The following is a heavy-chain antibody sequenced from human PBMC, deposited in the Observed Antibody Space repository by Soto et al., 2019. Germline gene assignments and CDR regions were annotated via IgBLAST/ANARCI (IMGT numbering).Heavy chain of an antibody. CDR1: GFTFSGSA. J-gene: IGHJ3*02. CDR3: NRHYYGESFDI. D-gene: IGHD4-17*01. CDR2: IRSKANSYAT. V-gene: IGHV3-73*01. Sequence: GGSLRLSCAASGFTFSGSAMHWVRQASGKGLEWVGRIRSKANSYATAYAASVKGRFTISRDDSKNTAYLQMNSLKTEDTAVYYCNRHYYGESFDIWGQGTMVTVSS.